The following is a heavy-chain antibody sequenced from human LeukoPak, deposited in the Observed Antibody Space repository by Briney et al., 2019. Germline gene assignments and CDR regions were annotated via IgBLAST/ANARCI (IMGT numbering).Heavy chain of an antibody. J-gene: IGHJ4*02. V-gene: IGHV4-39*01. D-gene: IGHD1-26*01. CDR2: IYYSGST. CDR1: GGSITISSYY. CDR3: AKSGGYGLIDY. Sequence: PSETLSLTCTVSGGSITISSYYWGWIRQPPGKGLEWIGSIYYSGSTYYNPSLKSRVTISVDTSKNQISLRLNSVTAADTAMYYCAKSGGYGLIDYWGQGTLVTVSS.